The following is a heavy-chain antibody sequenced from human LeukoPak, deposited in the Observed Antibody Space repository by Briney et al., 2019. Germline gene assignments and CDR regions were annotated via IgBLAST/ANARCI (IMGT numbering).Heavy chain of an antibody. J-gene: IGHJ4*02. V-gene: IGHV3-23*01. CDR1: GFIFSSYA. CDR3: ARAFLVWGHTLGGY. Sequence: GGSLRLSCAASGFIFSSYAMTWVRQAPGKGLEWVSAISGSGGSTYYADSVKGRFTISRDNSKNTLYLQMNNLRAEDTAVYYCARAFLVWGHTLGGYWGQGTLVTVSS. CDR2: ISGSGGST. D-gene: IGHD3-16*01.